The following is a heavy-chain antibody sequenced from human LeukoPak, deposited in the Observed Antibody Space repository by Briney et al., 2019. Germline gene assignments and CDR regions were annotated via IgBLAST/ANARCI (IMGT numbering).Heavy chain of an antibody. CDR2: ITSDGTNM. CDR3: ARDVVVVAATPWFDP. CDR1: GFIFSSYE. J-gene: IGHJ5*02. V-gene: IGHV3-48*03. Sequence: GGSLRLSCAASGFIFSSYEMNWVRQAPGKGLEWISYITSDGTNMYYAGPVKGRFTISRDNAKNSLYLQMNSLRGEDTAVYYCARDVVVVAATPWFDPWGQGTLVTVSS. D-gene: IGHD2-15*01.